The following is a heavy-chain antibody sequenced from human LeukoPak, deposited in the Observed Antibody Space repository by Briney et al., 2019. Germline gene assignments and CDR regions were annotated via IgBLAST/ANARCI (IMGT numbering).Heavy chain of an antibody. CDR3: AKDMDPVEYGGNYYYYYGMDV. V-gene: IGHV3-21*01. CDR1: GFTFSGYS. D-gene: IGHD4-23*01. J-gene: IGHJ6*02. Sequence: GGSLRLSCAASGFTFSGYSMNWVRQAPGKGLEWVSSISSSSSSIYYAASVKGRFTISRGNAKNSPYLQMNSLRAEDTAVYYCAKDMDPVEYGGNYYYYYGMDVWGQGTTVTVSS. CDR2: ISSSSSSI.